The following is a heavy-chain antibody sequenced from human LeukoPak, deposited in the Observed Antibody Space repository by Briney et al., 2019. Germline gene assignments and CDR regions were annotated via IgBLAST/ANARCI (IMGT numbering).Heavy chain of an antibody. CDR2: ISSSSTI. CDR1: GFTFSSYS. CDR3: APDGDTSCCY. D-gene: IGHD2-2*01. Sequence: PGGSLRLSCAASGFTFSSYSMNWVRQAPGKGLEGVSYISSSSTIYYADSVKGRFTISRDNAKNSLYLQMNSLRAEDTAVYYCAPDGDTSCCYWGQGTLVTVSS. J-gene: IGHJ4*02. V-gene: IGHV3-48*01.